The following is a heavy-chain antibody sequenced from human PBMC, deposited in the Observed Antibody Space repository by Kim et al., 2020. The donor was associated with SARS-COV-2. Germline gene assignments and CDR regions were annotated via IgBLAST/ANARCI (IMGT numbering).Heavy chain of an antibody. CDR3: TTHSLKYYDSSGYPTAVVDY. V-gene: IGHV3-15*01. CDR1: GFTFSNAW. Sequence: GGSLRLSCAASGFTFSNAWMSWVRQAPGKGLEWVGRIKSKTDGGTTDYAAPVKGRFTISRDDSKNTLYLQMNSLKTEDTAVYYCTTHSLKYYDSSGYPTAVVDYWGQGTLVTVSS. CDR2: IKSKTDGGTT. D-gene: IGHD3-22*01. J-gene: IGHJ4*02.